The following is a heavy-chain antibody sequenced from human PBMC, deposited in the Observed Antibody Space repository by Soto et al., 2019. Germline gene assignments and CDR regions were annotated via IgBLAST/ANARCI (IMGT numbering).Heavy chain of an antibody. Sequence: PVGSLRLSCTASGFTFGDYAMSWVRQAPGKGLEWVGFIRSKAYGGTTEYAASVKGRFTISRDDSKSIAYLQMNSLKTEDTAVYYCTRDRGLGRTIFGVVIITPPGRYYGMDVWGQGTTVTVS. CDR1: GFTFGDYA. CDR3: TRDRGLGRTIFGVVIITPPGRYYGMDV. D-gene: IGHD3-3*01. J-gene: IGHJ6*02. CDR2: IRSKAYGGTT. V-gene: IGHV3-49*04.